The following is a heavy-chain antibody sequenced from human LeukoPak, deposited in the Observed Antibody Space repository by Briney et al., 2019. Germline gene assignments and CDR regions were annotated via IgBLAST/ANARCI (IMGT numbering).Heavy chain of an antibody. CDR2: INHSGST. Sequence: PSETLSLTCAVYGGSFSGYYWSWIRQPQGKGLEWIGEINHSGSTNYNPSLKSRVTISVDTSKNQFSLKLSSVTAADTAVYYCARGSVWYSGSYYALWVRAFDIWGQGTMVTVSS. J-gene: IGHJ3*02. CDR1: GGSFSGYY. CDR3: ARGSVWYSGSYYALWVRAFDI. V-gene: IGHV4-34*01. D-gene: IGHD1-26*01.